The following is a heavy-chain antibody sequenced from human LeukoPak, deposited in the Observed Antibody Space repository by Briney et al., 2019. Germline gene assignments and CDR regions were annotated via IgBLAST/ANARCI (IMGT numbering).Heavy chain of an antibody. J-gene: IGHJ3*02. D-gene: IGHD3-22*01. CDR3: ARGNMIVVVTDDAFDI. CDR2: INHSGST. V-gene: IGHV4-34*01. CDR1: GGSFSGYY. Sequence: PSETLSLTCAVYGGSFSGYYWGWIRQPPGKGLEWIGEINHSGSTNYNPSLKSRVTISVDTSKNQFSLKLSSVTAADTAVYYCARGNMIVVVTDDAFDIWGQGTMVTVSS.